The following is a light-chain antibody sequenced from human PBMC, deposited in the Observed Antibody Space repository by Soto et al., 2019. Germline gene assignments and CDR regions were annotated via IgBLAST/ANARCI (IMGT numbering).Light chain of an antibody. CDR2: DAS. CDR1: QSVSTN. CDR3: QKYDNWSRT. J-gene: IGKJ1*01. Sequence: EIVMTHSPATLSVSPGERATLSSMSSQSVSTNLGWYQHKPGQAHRLLIYDASTRATGVPARFSGSGSGTEFTLTISSLQSEDFAVYYCQKYDNWSRTFGQVTKVDIK. V-gene: IGKV3-15*01.